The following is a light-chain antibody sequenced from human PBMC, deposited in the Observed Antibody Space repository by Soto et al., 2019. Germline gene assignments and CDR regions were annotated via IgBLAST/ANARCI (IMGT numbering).Light chain of an antibody. Sequence: DIQMTQSPSSLSASVGDRVTITCRASQSISSYLNWYQQKPGKAPKLLIYAASSLQSVVPSRFSGSGSGTDFTLTISSLQPEDFATYYCQQSYSTPYTFGQGTKLESK. CDR2: AAS. CDR3: QQSYSTPYT. CDR1: QSISSY. J-gene: IGKJ2*01. V-gene: IGKV1-39*01.